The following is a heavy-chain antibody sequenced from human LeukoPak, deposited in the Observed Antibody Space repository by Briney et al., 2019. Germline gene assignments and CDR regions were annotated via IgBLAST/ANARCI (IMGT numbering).Heavy chain of an antibody. CDR2: IIPIFGTA. J-gene: IGHJ4*02. CDR3: ATSLRYELGY. Sequence: SSVKVSCKASGGTFSSYAISWVRQAPGQGLEWMGGIIPIFGTANYAQKFQGRVTITTDESTSTAYMELSSLRSDDTAVYYCATSLRYELGYWGQGTLVTVSS. D-gene: IGHD3-9*01. V-gene: IGHV1-69*05. CDR1: GGTFSSYA.